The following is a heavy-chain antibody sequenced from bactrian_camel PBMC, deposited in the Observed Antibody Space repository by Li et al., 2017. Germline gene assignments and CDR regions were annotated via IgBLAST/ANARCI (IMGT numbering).Heavy chain of an antibody. CDR1: GFSFSSHA. CDR2: ISSDGLTT. D-gene: IGHD5*01. J-gene: IGHJ4*01. V-gene: IGHV3S31*01. Sequence: VQLVESGGGLVQPGGSLRLSCATSGFSFSSHAMSWVRQAPGKGLEWISGISSDGLTTDYADSVKNRFIISKDNSKNTLYLQLNGLKTEDTAMYYCSIWGTFEYWGQGTQVTVS. CDR3: SIWGTFEY.